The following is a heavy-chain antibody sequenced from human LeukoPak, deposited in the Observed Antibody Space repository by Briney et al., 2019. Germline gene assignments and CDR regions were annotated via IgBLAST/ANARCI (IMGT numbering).Heavy chain of an antibody. V-gene: IGHV3-30*02. J-gene: IGHJ4*02. CDR1: GFTFSSYG. Sequence: PGGSLRLSCAASGFTFSSYGMHWVRQAPGKGLEWVASIRYDGSNKYYADSVKGRFTISRDNSKNTLYLQMNSLRAEDTAVYYCARGKYYDFWSGYSYWGQGTLVTVSS. D-gene: IGHD3-3*01. CDR3: ARGKYYDFWSGYSY. CDR2: IRYDGSNK.